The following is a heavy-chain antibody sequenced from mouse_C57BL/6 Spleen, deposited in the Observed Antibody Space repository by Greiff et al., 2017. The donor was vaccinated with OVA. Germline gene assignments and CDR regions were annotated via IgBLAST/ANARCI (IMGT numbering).Heavy chain of an antibody. V-gene: IGHV5-9-1*02. CDR2: ISSGGDYI. D-gene: IGHD1-1*01. Sequence: EVQGVESGEGLVKPGGSLKLSCAASGFTFSSYALSWVRQTPEKRLEWVAYISSGGDYIYYADPVKGRLTRSRDNARNTLYLQMSSRKSEDTAMYYCTRVTYYYGSSSFAYWGQGTLVTVSA. CDR3: TRVTYYYGSSSFAY. J-gene: IGHJ3*01. CDR1: GFTFSSYA.